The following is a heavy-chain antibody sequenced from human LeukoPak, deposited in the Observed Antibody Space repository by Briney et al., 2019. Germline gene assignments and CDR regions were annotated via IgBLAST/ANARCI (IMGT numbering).Heavy chain of an antibody. D-gene: IGHD6-13*01. Sequence: PGGSLRLSCAASGFTVRSNYMSWVRQAPGKGLEWASAISGSGGSTYHADSVKGRFTISRDNPENTLYLQMNSLRAEDTAVYYCASAGYSSTSGRAFDMWGQGTMVTVSS. CDR1: GFTVRSNY. CDR2: ISGSGGST. CDR3: ASAGYSSTSGRAFDM. V-gene: IGHV3-23*01. J-gene: IGHJ3*02.